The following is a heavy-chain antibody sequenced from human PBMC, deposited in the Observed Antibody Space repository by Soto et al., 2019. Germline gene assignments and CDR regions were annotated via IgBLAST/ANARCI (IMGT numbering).Heavy chain of an antibody. CDR1: GFTFSGYG. CDR2: TRHDGSNT. Sequence: QVQLVESGGGVVQPGRSLRLSCAASGFTFSGYGMHWVRQAPGKGLEWVAVTRHDGSNTYYADSVRGRFTISRDNSNKMLYLQLNSLRAVDTAVYYCARDGVGTTTYFGYFDYWGQVTLVTVSS. V-gene: IGHV3-33*01. CDR3: ARDGVGTTTYFGYFDY. D-gene: IGHD1-26*01. J-gene: IGHJ4*02.